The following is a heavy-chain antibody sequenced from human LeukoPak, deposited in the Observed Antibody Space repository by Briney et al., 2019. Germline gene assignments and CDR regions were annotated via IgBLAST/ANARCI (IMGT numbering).Heavy chain of an antibody. CDR2: IRSKAYGGRT. Sequence: PGGSLRLSCTASGFTFGDYAMSWVRQAPGKGLEWVGFIRSKAYGGRTEYAASVKGRFTISRDNSKNTLFLQMNRLRAEDTAVYYCAKDRAQQLVLDFWGQGTLVTVSS. V-gene: IGHV3-49*04. CDR3: AKDRAQQLVLDF. J-gene: IGHJ4*02. CDR1: GFTFGDYA. D-gene: IGHD6-13*01.